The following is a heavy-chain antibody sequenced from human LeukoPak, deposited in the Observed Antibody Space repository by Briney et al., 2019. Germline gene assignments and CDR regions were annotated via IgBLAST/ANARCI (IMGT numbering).Heavy chain of an antibody. D-gene: IGHD3-3*01. CDR3: ARGRFFAYYYYYYMDV. Sequence: TETLSLTCTVSGGSISSYYWSWIRQPPGKGLEWIGYIYYSGSTNYNPSLKSRVTISVDTSKNQFSLKLSSVTAADTAVYYCARGRFFAYYYYYYMDVWGKGTTVTVSS. V-gene: IGHV4-59*01. J-gene: IGHJ6*03. CDR1: GGSISSYY. CDR2: IYYSGST.